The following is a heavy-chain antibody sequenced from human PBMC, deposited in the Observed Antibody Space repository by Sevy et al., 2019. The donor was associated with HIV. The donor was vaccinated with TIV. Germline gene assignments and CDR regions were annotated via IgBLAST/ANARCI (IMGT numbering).Heavy chain of an antibody. CDR1: GFTFSSYD. CDR3: ARSGGYSDYGMYV. J-gene: IGHJ6*02. Sequence: GGSLRLSCGASGFTFSSYDMHWVRQAAGKGLEWVSGIGSGGDAYYPGSVKGRFTISRENAKNSLYLQMNSLRAGDTAVYYCARSGGYSDYGMYVWGQGTTVTVSS. D-gene: IGHD5-12*01. CDR2: IGSGGDA. V-gene: IGHV3-13*01.